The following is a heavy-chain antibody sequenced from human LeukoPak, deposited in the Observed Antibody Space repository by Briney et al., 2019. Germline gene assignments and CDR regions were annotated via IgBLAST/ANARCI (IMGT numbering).Heavy chain of an antibody. Sequence: GGSLRLSCAASAFTFSSYAMSWVRQAPGKGLEWVSTISGTADSIFYADSVKGRFTISRDNSKNTLFLQMNSLRAEDTAVYYCARGLIFSASRFFDYWGQGTLVTVSS. V-gene: IGHV3-23*01. J-gene: IGHJ4*02. CDR2: ISGTADSI. CDR1: AFTFSSYA. D-gene: IGHD3-16*01. CDR3: ARGLIFSASRFFDY.